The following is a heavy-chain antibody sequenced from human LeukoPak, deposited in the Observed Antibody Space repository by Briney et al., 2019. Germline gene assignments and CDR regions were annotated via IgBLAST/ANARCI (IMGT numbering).Heavy chain of an antibody. Sequence: GASVKVSCKASGYTFTSYDINWVRQATRQGLEWMEWMNPNSGNTGYAQEFQGRVTMTRNTSISTDYMELSSLRSEDTAVYYCARGRSTYYYDSSGYYSLDYWGQGTLVTVSS. J-gene: IGHJ4*02. V-gene: IGHV1-8*01. CDR2: MNPNSGNT. CDR3: ARGRSTYYYDSSGYYSLDY. CDR1: GYTFTSYD. D-gene: IGHD3-22*01.